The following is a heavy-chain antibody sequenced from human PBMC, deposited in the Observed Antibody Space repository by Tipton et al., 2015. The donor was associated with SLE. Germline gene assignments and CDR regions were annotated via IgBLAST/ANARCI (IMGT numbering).Heavy chain of an antibody. V-gene: IGHV3-48*01. D-gene: IGHD3-10*01. Sequence: SLRLSCAASGFTFSSYSMNWVRQAPGKGLEWVSYISSSSRNIYYADSVKGRFTISRDNAKNSLYLQMNSLRAEDTAVYYCASSMARGALYYYYGMDVWGQGTTVTVSS. CDR3: ASSMARGALYYYYGMDV. CDR1: GFTFSSYS. CDR2: ISSSSRNI. J-gene: IGHJ6*02.